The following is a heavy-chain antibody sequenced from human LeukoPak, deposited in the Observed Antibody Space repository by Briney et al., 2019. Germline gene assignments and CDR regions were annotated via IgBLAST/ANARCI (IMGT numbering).Heavy chain of an antibody. CDR2: VHYSGTT. D-gene: IGHD2-2*01. J-gene: IGHJ4*02. CDR1: RASISNYY. Sequence: SETLSLTCTVSRASISNYYWTWIRQPPGKGLEWIGYVHYSGTTNYSPSLKSRVTMSVDTSKNEVSLKLTSVTAADTAVYYCASRTDPSSTFDYWGQGTLVTVSS. CDR3: ASRTDPSSTFDY. V-gene: IGHV4-59*12.